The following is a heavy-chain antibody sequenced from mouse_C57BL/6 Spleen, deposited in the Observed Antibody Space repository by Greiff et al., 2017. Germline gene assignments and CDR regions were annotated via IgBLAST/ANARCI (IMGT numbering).Heavy chain of an antibody. CDR3: ARMMGDAMDY. D-gene: IGHD2-3*01. Sequence: DVQLVESGGGLVKPGGSLKLSCAASGFTFSSYTMSWVRQTPEKRLEWVATISGGGGNTYYPDSVKGRFTISRDNAKNTLYLQMSSLRSEDTALYYCARMMGDAMDYWGQGTSVTVAS. CDR1: GFTFSSYT. CDR2: ISGGGGNT. V-gene: IGHV5-9*01. J-gene: IGHJ4*01.